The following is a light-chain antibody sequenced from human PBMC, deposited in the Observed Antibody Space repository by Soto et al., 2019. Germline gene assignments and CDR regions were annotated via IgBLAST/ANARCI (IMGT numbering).Light chain of an antibody. Sequence: DIQMTQSPSSLSASGGDRVTITCRASQSISIYLNWYQQKPGKAPKLLIYAASSLQSGVPSRLSGSGSGTEFTLTISSLQPEDFATYYCQQYNNFSTFGQGTKVDI. CDR3: QQYNNFST. J-gene: IGKJ1*01. CDR1: QSISIY. CDR2: AAS. V-gene: IGKV1-17*01.